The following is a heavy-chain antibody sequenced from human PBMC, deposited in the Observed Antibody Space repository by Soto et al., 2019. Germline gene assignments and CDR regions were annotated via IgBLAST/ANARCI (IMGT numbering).Heavy chain of an antibody. V-gene: IGHV4-31*03. J-gene: IGHJ6*02. CDR2: PYYSGAT. Sequence: QLQLQESGPGLVKPSQTLSLTCTASGGSINNGDYYWNWARHHPVKGVEWIGYPYYSGATTYNPAQKGRDTVSLDNSEVQFALNLSSVTAGETVVYFSTREGYYYSGMDVWGQGTNVTVS. CDR3: TREGYYYSGMDV. CDR1: GGSINNGDYY.